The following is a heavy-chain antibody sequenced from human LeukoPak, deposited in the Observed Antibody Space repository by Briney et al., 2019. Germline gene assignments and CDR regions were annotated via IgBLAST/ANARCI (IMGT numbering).Heavy chain of an antibody. Sequence: GASVKVSCKASGYTFTGYYMHWVRQAPGQGLEWMGWINPNSGGTNYAQKFQGRVTMTRDTSISTAYMELNRLRSDDTAVYYCARVSGRITMVRGVIRCWFDPWGQGTLVTVSS. J-gene: IGHJ5*02. V-gene: IGHV1-2*02. CDR1: GYTFTGYY. CDR2: INPNSGGT. D-gene: IGHD3-10*01. CDR3: ARVSGRITMVRGVIRCWFDP.